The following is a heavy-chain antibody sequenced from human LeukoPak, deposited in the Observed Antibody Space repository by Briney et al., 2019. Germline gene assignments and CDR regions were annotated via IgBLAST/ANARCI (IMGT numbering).Heavy chain of an antibody. Sequence: GGSLRRSCAASGFTFSSYAMSWVRQAPGKGLEWVSAIGSGGTTYYADSVKGRFTISRDNSKNTLYLQMNSLRAEDTAVYYCTKVRVATKLTTELDSWGQGTLVTVSS. J-gene: IGHJ4*02. D-gene: IGHD4-17*01. CDR1: GFTFSSYA. V-gene: IGHV3-23*01. CDR2: IGSGGTT. CDR3: TKVRVATKLTTELDS.